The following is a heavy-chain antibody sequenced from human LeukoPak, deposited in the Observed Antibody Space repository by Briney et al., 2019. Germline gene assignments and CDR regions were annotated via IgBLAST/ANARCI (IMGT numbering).Heavy chain of an antibody. V-gene: IGHV3-7*03. D-gene: IGHD1-26*01. CDR2: IKKDGSEK. CDR3: AKVKSGSYFDY. CDR1: GFTFSSYW. Sequence: GGSLRLSCAASGFTFSSYWMSWVRQAPGKGLEWVANIKKDGSEKYYVDSVKGRFTISRDNSKNTLYLQMNSLRAEDTAVFYCAKVKSGSYFDYWGQGTLVTVSS. J-gene: IGHJ4*02.